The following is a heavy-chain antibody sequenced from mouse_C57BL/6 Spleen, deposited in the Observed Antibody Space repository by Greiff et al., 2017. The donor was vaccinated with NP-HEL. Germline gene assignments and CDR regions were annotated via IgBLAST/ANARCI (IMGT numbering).Heavy chain of an antibody. V-gene: IGHV1-50*01. CDR1: GYTFTSYW. CDR3: ARSYSNYGYFDV. J-gene: IGHJ1*03. D-gene: IGHD2-5*01. Sequence: QVQLQQPGAELVKPGASVKLSCKASGYTFTSYWMQWVKQRPGQGLEWIGEIDPSDSYTNYNQKFKGKATLTVDTSSSTAYMQLSSLTSEDSAVYYCARSYSNYGYFDVWGTGTTVTVSS. CDR2: IDPSDSYT.